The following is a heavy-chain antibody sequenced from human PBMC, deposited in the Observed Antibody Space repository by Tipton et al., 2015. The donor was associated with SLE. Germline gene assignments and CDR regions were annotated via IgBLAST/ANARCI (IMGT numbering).Heavy chain of an antibody. CDR2: MYTSGST. Sequence: TLSLTCTVSGGSISSTNYYWGWIRQPPEKGLEWIGRMYTSGSTNYNPPLQSRVTISVDTSKNQFSLKLSSVTAADTAVYYCARPTAGYIYGDAFDIWGQGTLVTVSS. V-gene: IGHV4-61*02. CDR3: ARPTAGYIYGDAFDI. J-gene: IGHJ3*02. D-gene: IGHD5-18*01. CDR1: GGSISSTNYY.